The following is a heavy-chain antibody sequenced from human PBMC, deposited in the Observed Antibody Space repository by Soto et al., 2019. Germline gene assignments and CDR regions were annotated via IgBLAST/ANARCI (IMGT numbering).Heavy chain of an antibody. V-gene: IGHV4-34*01. CDR1: GGSFSGYY. CDR2: INHSGST. CDR3: ARGPPLNSNPYYFDY. D-gene: IGHD4-4*01. Sequence: SETLSLTCAVYGGSFSGYYWSWIRQPPGKGLEWIGEINHSGSTNYNPSLKSRVTISVDTSKNQFSLRLSSVTAADTAVYYCARGPPLNSNPYYFDYWGQGTLVTVSS. J-gene: IGHJ4*02.